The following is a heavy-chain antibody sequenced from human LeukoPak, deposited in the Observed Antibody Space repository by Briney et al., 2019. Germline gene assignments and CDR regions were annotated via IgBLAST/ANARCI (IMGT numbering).Heavy chain of an antibody. CDR2: ISGSGGST. CDR1: GFTFSSYA. J-gene: IGHJ3*02. D-gene: IGHD3-3*01. V-gene: IGHV3-23*01. Sequence: PGGSLRLSCAASGFTFSSYAMSWVRQAPGKGLEWVSAISGSGGSTYYADSVQGRFTISSANSKITLYLQMNSLRAEDRAVYYCAKVPVFSLTISEVVTYDAFDIWGQGTIVTVSS. CDR3: AKVPVFSLTISEVVTYDAFDI.